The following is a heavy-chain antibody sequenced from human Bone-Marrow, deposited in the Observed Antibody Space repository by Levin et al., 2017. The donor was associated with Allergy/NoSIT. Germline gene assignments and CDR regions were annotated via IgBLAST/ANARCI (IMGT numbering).Heavy chain of an antibody. CDR3: AREQLRFLEWLSIYYYYYGMDV. D-gene: IGHD3-3*01. J-gene: IGHJ6*02. Sequence: ASVKVSCKASGYTFTSHYMHWVRQAPGQGLEWMGIINPSGGSTSYAQKFQGRVTMTRDTSTSTVYMELSSLRSEDTAVYYCAREQLRFLEWLSIYYYYYGMDVWGQGTTVTVSS. V-gene: IGHV1-46*03. CDR2: INPSGGST. CDR1: GYTFTSHY.